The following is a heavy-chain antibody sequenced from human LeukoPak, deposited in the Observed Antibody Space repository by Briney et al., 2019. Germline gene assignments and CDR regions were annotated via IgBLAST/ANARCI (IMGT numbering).Heavy chain of an antibody. J-gene: IGHJ4*02. D-gene: IGHD5-18*01. V-gene: IGHV1-69*01. CDR1: GGTFSSYA. Sequence: SVKVSCKASGGTFSSYAISWVRQAPGQGLEWMGGIIPIFGTANYAQKFQGRVTITADESTSTAYMELSSPRSEDTAVYYCARGGRYSYGPVDYWGQGTLVTVSS. CDR3: ARGGRYSYGPVDY. CDR2: IIPIFGTA.